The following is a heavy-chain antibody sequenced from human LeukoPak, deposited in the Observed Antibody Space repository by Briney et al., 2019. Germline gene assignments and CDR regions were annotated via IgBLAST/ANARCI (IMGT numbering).Heavy chain of an antibody. CDR3: AKDAYYDFWSGYPPHY. CDR1: GFTFSSYA. J-gene: IGHJ4*02. CDR2: ISGSGSST. V-gene: IGHV3-23*01. D-gene: IGHD3-3*01. Sequence: GGSLRLSCAASGFTFSSYAMSWVRQAPGKGLEWVSAISGSGSSTYYADSVKGRFTISRDNSKNTLYLQMNSLRAEDTAVYYCAKDAYYDFWSGYPPHYWGQGTLVTVSS.